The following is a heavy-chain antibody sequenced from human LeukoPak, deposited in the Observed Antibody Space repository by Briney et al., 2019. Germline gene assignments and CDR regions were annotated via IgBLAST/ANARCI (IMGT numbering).Heavy chain of an antibody. CDR2: ITRSSSNL. CDR3: ARNFDS. CDR1: GLTFTYSD. Sequence: GGSLRLSCVASGLTFTYSDFNWIRQAPGKGLEWLSTITRSSSNLYYADPVKGRFTTSRDDAKDSVYLQMENLRVEDTAIYYCARNFDSWGQGTLVTVSS. J-gene: IGHJ4*02. V-gene: IGHV3-69-1*02.